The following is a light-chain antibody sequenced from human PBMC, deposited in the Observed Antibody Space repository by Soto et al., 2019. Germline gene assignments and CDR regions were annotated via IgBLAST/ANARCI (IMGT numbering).Light chain of an antibody. V-gene: IGKV3-15*01. Sequence: EIVMTQSPATLSVSPGERATLSCRASQSVSSYLVWYQQKSGQAPRLLIYGASTRATGIPARFSGSGSGTDFTLTISSLQSEDFVVYYCQQHKDWPLTFGQGSKVEIK. CDR3: QQHKDWPLT. CDR2: GAS. CDR1: QSVSSY. J-gene: IGKJ1*01.